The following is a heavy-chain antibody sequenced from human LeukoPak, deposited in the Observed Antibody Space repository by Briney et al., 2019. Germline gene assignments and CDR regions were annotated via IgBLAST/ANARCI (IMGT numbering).Heavy chain of an antibody. D-gene: IGHD1-26*01. V-gene: IGHV1-2*02. J-gene: IGHJ3*02. Sequence: ASVKVSCKASGYTFTGYYMHWVRQAPGQGLEWMGWINPNSGGTNYAQKLQGRVTTTTDTSTSTAYMELRGLRSDDTAVYYCARGGRWELPRPYAFDIWRQGTMVTVSS. CDR2: INPNSGGT. CDR1: GYTFTGYY. CDR3: ARGGRWELPRPYAFDI.